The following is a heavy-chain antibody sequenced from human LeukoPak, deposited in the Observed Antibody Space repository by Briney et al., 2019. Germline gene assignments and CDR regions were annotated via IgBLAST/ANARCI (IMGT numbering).Heavy chain of an antibody. CDR3: AKTPSDFWSGYYSFDY. D-gene: IGHD3-3*01. CDR2: ISGSGGST. CDR1: GFTFSSYA. V-gene: IGHV3-23*01. J-gene: IGHJ4*02. Sequence: GGSLRLSCAASGFTFSSYAMSWVRQALGKGLEWVSAISGSGGSTYYADSVKGRFTISRDNSKNTLYLQMNSLRAEDTAVYYCAKTPSDFWSGYYSFDYWGQGTLVTVSS.